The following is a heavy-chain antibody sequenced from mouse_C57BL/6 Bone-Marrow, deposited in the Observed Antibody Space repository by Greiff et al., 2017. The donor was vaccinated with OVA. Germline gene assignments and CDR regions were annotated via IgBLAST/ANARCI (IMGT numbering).Heavy chain of an antibody. J-gene: IGHJ3*01. CDR3: TREMYSGSSEFAY. D-gene: IGHD1-1*01. Sequence: EVKVVESGAGLVKPGGSLKLSCAASGFTFSSYAMSWVRQTPEKRLEWVAYISSGGDYIYYADTVKGRFTISRDNARNTLYLQMSSLKSEDTAMYYCTREMYSGSSEFAYRGQGTLVTVSA. CDR2: ISSGGDYI. CDR1: GFTFSSYA. V-gene: IGHV5-9-1*02.